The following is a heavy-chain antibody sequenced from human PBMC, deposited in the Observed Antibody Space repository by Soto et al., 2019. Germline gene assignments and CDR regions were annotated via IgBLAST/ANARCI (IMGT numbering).Heavy chain of an antibody. J-gene: IGHJ4*02. D-gene: IGHD6-19*01. CDR1: GGSISSFY. CDR3: ARSVAVPGAHIDY. Sequence: PSETLSLTRTVSGGSISSFYWSWIRQPAGKGLEWIGRIYSGGRNNYNPSLKSRVTMSVDTSKNQFSLRLSSVTAADTAVYFCARSVAVPGAHIDYWGQGTQVTVSS. CDR2: IYSGGRN. V-gene: IGHV4-4*07.